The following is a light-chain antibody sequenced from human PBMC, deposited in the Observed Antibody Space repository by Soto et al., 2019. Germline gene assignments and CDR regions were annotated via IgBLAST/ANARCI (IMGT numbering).Light chain of an antibody. CDR3: HQRSRT. Sequence: EIVLTQSPATLSLSPGETATLSCRASESVSRYLAWYQQKPGQAPRLLIYDASNRATGILTRFSGSGSGTDFTLTISSLEPDDFAVYYCHQRSRTFGGGPKVEI. J-gene: IGKJ4*01. V-gene: IGKV3-11*01. CDR1: ESVSRY. CDR2: DAS.